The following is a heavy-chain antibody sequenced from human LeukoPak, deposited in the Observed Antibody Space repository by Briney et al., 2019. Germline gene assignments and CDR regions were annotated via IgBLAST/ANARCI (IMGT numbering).Heavy chain of an antibody. J-gene: IGHJ6*02. CDR2: ISGSGRNT. V-gene: IGHV3-23*01. Sequence: GGSLRLFYAASGFTFSSYSMSWVRQAPRKGLKFLLSISGSGRNTYYGDSLKGWFNISRDNYKNPLYLQMNSLRAEDPAVYYCAKATKSYCSSTSCNYYYYGMDVWGQGTTVTVSS. CDR3: AKATKSYCSSTSCNYYYYGMDV. CDR1: GFTFSSYS. D-gene: IGHD2-2*01.